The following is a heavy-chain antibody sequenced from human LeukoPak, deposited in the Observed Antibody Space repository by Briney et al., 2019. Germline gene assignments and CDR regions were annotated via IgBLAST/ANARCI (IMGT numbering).Heavy chain of an antibody. CDR1: GGSISSSSYY. J-gene: IGHJ4*02. D-gene: IGHD3-16*01. CDR2: IYYSGST. CDR3: ARWGQRGFDY. V-gene: IGHV4-39*01. Sequence: PSETLSLTCTVSGGSISSSSYYWGWIRQPPGKGLEWIGSIYYSGSTYYNPSLKSRVTISVDTSKNQFSLKLSSVTAADTAVYYCARWGQRGFDYWGQGTLVTVSS.